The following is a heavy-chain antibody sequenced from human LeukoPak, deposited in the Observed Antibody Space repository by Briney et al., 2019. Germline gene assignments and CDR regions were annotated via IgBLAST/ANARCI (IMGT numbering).Heavy chain of an antibody. V-gene: IGHV1-2*04. D-gene: IGHD1-1*01. J-gene: IGHJ4*02. CDR1: GYTFTGYY. Sequence: GASVNVSCKASGYTFTGYYMHWVRQAPGQGLEWMGWINPNSGGTNYAQKFQGWVTMTRDMSISTAYMELSRLRSDDTAVYYCARYNLGFDYWGQGTLVTVSS. CDR3: ARYNLGFDY. CDR2: INPNSGGT.